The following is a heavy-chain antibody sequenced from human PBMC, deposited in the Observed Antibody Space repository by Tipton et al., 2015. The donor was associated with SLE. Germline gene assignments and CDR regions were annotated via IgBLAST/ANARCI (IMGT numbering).Heavy chain of an antibody. CDR2: INHSGST. J-gene: IGHJ4*02. Sequence: TLSLTCAVYGGSLSGYYWSWIRQPPGKGLEWIGEINHSGSTNYNPSLKSRVTISVDTSKNQFSLKLSSVTAADTAVYYCASGRLRSVDYWGQGTLVTVSS. D-gene: IGHD3-3*01. CDR3: ASGRLRSVDY. CDR1: GGSLSGYY. V-gene: IGHV4-34*01.